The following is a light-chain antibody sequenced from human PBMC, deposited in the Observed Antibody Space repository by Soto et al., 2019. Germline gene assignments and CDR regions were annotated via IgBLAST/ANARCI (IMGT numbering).Light chain of an antibody. CDR2: EVS. V-gene: IGLV2-23*02. CDR1: SSDVGSYNL. J-gene: IGLJ1*01. CDR3: CSYAGSSTFAYV. Sequence: QSVLTQPASLSASPGQSITISCPGTSSDVGSYNLVSWYQQHPGKAPKLMIYEVSKRPSGVSNRFSGSKSGNTASLTISGLQAEDEADYYCCSYAGSSTFAYVFGTGTKVTVL.